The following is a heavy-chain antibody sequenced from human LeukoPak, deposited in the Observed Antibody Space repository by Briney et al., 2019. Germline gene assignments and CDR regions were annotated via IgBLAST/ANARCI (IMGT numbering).Heavy chain of an antibody. Sequence: GGALKIFFRSSGYNFTSHSIDRERQMSGKGLEWMGIIYPGYSDTRYSPSFQGQVTISGDKSLSTVYLQWSSLKASDTAMYYCARGFIVGATRYFDYWGQGTLVTVSS. CDR3: ARGFIVGATRYFDY. D-gene: IGHD1-26*01. J-gene: IGHJ4*02. CDR2: IYPGYSDT. CDR1: GYNFTSHS. V-gene: IGHV5-51*01.